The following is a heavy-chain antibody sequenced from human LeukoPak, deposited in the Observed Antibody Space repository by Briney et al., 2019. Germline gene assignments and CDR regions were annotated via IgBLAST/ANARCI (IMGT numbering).Heavy chain of an antibody. J-gene: IGHJ4*02. Sequence: PSQTLSLTCTVSGGSISSSSYHWAWIRQPPGEGLEWIGNIYYTGGTYYKPSLKSRVIISLDTSKNQFSLKLSSVTAADTAVYYCAGHLSSGLHYWGQGTLVTVSS. CDR3: AGHLSSGLHY. D-gene: IGHD6-19*01. CDR2: IYYTGGT. V-gene: IGHV4-39*01. CDR1: GGSISSSSYH.